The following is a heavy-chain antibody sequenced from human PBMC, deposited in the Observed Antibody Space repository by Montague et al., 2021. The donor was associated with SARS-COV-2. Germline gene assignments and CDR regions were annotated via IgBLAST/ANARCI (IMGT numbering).Heavy chain of an antibody. CDR3: ARVRLFYYLDY. Sequence: TLSLTCTVSGPSIRSGGYYWTWIRQPPGKGLEWIGYIFHTGSAYYNPSLETRVNIPVDTSNNLFSLRLSSVTAADTAMYFCARVRLFYYLDYWGQGTLVTVSS. J-gene: IGHJ4*02. CDR1: GPSIRSGGYY. CDR2: IFHTGSA. D-gene: IGHD2/OR15-2a*01. V-gene: IGHV4-31*03.